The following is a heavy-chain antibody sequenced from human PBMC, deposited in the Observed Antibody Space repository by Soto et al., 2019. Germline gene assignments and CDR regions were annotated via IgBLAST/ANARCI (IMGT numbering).Heavy chain of an antibody. V-gene: IGHV3-30*18. CDR1: GFTFSNFG. Sequence: QVQLVESGGGVVQPGRSPRLSCAASGFTFSNFGMNWVRQAPGKGLEWVAAIASDGGDKYYSHSVKDRFTISRANCKITLFLQMNRLRVEDTAVYYCVKGSEVARPELDLWGQGILVTVSS. CDR3: VKGSEVARPELDL. D-gene: IGHD2-15*01. J-gene: IGHJ5*02. CDR2: IASDGGDK.